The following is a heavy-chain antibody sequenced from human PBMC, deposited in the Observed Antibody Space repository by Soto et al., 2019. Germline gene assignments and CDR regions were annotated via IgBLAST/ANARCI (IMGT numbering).Heavy chain of an antibody. D-gene: IGHD2-2*01. Sequence: QVQLVQSGAEVKKPGSSVKVSCKASGGTFSSYAISWVRQAPGQGLEWMGGIIPIFGTANYVQKFQGRVTITADESTSTAYMELSSLRSEDTAVYYCASGFYCSSTSCYALDIWGQGTMVTVSS. J-gene: IGHJ3*02. CDR3: ASGFYCSSTSCYALDI. CDR1: GGTFSSYA. CDR2: IIPIFGTA. V-gene: IGHV1-69*01.